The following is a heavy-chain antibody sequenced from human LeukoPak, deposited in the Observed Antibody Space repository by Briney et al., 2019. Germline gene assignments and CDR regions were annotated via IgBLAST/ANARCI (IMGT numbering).Heavy chain of an antibody. CDR2: IFPADSDT. CDR3: ASVYSSTSWDY. D-gene: IGHD6-13*01. V-gene: IGHV5-51*01. Sequence: GESLKISCKGSGYSFTTYWIGWVRQMPGKGLEWMGVIFPADSDTRYSPSFQGQVTISADKSISTAYLQWGSLKASDTAMYYCASVYSSTSWDYWGQGTLVTVSS. J-gene: IGHJ4*02. CDR1: GYSFTTYW.